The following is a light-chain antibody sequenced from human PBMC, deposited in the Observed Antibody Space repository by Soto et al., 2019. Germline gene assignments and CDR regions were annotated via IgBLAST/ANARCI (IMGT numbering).Light chain of an antibody. V-gene: IGKV1-33*01. J-gene: IGKJ5*01. CDR3: QQYHNLPIT. CDR1: QDIDNF. Sequence: DIHLIHLPGSVAASLGGRVTNTXXASQDIDNFLNWYQHKPGAAPKLLIYDASTLAPGVPSRFSGTESGTDFTFTISSLQPEDIATYYCQQYHNLPITSGPATRLEI. CDR2: DAS.